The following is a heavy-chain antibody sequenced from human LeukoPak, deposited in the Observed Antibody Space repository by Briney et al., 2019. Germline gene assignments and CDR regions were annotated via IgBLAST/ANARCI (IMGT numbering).Heavy chain of an antibody. CDR3: ARGNPYYYDSSAYYPFDS. D-gene: IGHD3-22*01. CDR2: IYYSGST. Sequence: KPSETLSLTCTVSGGSISSYYWSWIRQPPGKGLEWIGYIYYSGSTNYNPSLKSRVTISVDTFKNQFSLKLSSVTAADTAVYYCARGNPYYYDSSAYYPFDSWGQGTLVTVSS. J-gene: IGHJ4*02. CDR1: GGSISSYY. V-gene: IGHV4-59*08.